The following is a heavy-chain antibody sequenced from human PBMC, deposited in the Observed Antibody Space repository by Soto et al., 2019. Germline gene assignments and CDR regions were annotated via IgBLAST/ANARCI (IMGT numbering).Heavy chain of an antibody. D-gene: IGHD3-10*01. CDR1: GFTFSSYG. CDR2: IWYDGSNK. J-gene: IGHJ4*02. Sequence: QVQLVESGGGVVQPGRSLRLSCAASGFTFSSYGMHWVRQAPGKGLEWVALIWYDGSNKYYADSVKGRFTISRDNSKDTLYLKMNSLRAEDTAVYYCARDRSYGSGRNNPPFDSWGQGTLVTVSS. V-gene: IGHV3-33*01. CDR3: ARDRSYGSGRNNPPFDS.